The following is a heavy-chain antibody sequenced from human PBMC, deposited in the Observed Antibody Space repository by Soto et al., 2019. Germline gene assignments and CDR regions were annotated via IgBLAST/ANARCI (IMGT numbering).Heavy chain of an antibody. V-gene: IGHV4-39*01. CDR3: ARLFWGITGPPGRRVAWFYX. D-gene: IGHD1-20*01. CDR1: GGSNSSTNYY. CDR2: VSYTGSP. Sequence: SDTLSLTCTVSGGSNSSTNYYWAWVRQPPGKGLELIGSVSYTGSPSYKPSLKNRVTISVETSKNRLSLRLESVSAADTASYSCARLFWGITGPPGRRVAWFYXWGQGTGVTVSX. J-gene: IGHJ5*02.